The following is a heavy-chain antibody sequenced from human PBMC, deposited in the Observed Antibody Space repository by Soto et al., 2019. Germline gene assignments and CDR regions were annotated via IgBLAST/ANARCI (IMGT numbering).Heavy chain of an antibody. V-gene: IGHV4-34*01. CDR2: ISYSGST. CDR3: ARQSFYGDFDY. J-gene: IGHJ4*02. D-gene: IGHD4-17*01. Sequence: SETLSLTCAVYGGSFSGYYWTWIRQSPGKGLEWIGQISYSGSTNYNPSLKSRVFISIGTSNNQFFLELTSVTAADTAVYYCARQSFYGDFDYWGQGTLVTVSS. CDR1: GGSFSGYY.